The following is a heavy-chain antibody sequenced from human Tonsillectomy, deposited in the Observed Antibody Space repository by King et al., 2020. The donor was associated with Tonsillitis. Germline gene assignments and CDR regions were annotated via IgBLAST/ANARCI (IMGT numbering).Heavy chain of an antibody. CDR3: AKDYGGFYDPENAFDI. CDR2: ISGSGDTA. Sequence: VQLVESGGGLVQPGGSLRLSCAASGFTFASYAMSWVRQAPGKGLEWVSAISGSGDTAFYADSVKGRFSISRDNSKNTLYLHVTSLRAEDTALYYCAKDYGGFYDPENAFDIWGQGTMITVSS. J-gene: IGHJ3*02. D-gene: IGHD3-16*01. V-gene: IGHV3-23*04. CDR1: GFTFASYA.